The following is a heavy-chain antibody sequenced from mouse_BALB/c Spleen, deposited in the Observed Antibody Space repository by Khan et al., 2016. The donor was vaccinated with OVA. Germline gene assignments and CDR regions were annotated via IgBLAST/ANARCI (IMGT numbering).Heavy chain of an antibody. Sequence: QVQLKESGPEVVKPGASVKMSCKTSGYTFIRNYVHWVKQRPGQGLDWIGWIYPGDGRTKYNEKFKGKTTLTADNSSSIAYMLLSSLTSEDSAIYFCAISYYGSYLYFDVWGAGTTVTVSS. CDR3: AISYYGSYLYFDV. CDR1: GYTFIRNY. D-gene: IGHD1-1*01. CDR2: IYPGDGRT. V-gene: IGHV1S50*01. J-gene: IGHJ1*01.